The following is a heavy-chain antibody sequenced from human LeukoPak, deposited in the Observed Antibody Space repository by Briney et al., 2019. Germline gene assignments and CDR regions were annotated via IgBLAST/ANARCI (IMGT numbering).Heavy chain of an antibody. Sequence: ASEPLSLTCAVSGGSILTSNWWSWVRQPPGKGLGWIGEVHLSGASNYNPSLKSRVNMSIDKSKNQLSLELTSVTAADTAIYYCTRESGAFSPFGFWGQGTLVTVSS. CDR3: TRESGAFSPFGF. V-gene: IGHV4-4*02. CDR1: GGSILTSNW. CDR2: VHLSGAS. D-gene: IGHD1-26*01. J-gene: IGHJ4*02.